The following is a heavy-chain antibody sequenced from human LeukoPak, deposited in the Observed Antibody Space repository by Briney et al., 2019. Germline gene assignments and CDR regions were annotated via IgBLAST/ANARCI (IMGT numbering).Heavy chain of an antibody. CDR1: GYTFTSYG. Sequence: GASVKVSCKASGYTFTSYGISWVRQAPGQGLEWMGWISAYNGNTNYAQKLQGRVTMTTDTSTSTAYMELRSLRSDDTAVYYCARDQVAAAGLYYYYYYMDVWGKGTTVTVSS. CDR2: ISAYNGNT. CDR3: ARDQVAAAGLYYYYYYMDV. D-gene: IGHD6-13*01. V-gene: IGHV1-18*01. J-gene: IGHJ6*03.